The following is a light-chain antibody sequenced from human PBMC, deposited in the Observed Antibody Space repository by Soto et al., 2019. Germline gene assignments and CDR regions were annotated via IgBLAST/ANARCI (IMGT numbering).Light chain of an antibody. CDR3: AAWDDSLKV. CDR2: RNN. CDR1: SSNIGSNY. J-gene: IGLJ1*01. Sequence: QSVLTQPPSASGTPGQRVTSSCSGSSSNIGSNYVYWYQQLPGTAPKLLIYRNNQRPSGVPDRFSGSKSGTSASLAISGLRSEDEADYYCAAWDDSLKVFGTGTKVTVL. V-gene: IGLV1-47*01.